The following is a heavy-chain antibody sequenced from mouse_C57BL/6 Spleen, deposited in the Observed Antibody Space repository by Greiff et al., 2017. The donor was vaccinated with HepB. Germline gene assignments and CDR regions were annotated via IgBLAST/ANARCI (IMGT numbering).Heavy chain of an antibody. CDR3: ARSYDSYYPPWFAY. J-gene: IGHJ3*01. Sequence: VQLQQPGAELVRPGSSVKLSCKASGYTFTSYWMHWVKQRPIQGLEWIGNIDPSDSETHYNQKFKDKATLTVDKSSSTAYMQLSSLTSEDSAVYYCARSYDSYYPPWFAYWGQGTLVTVSA. CDR2: IDPSDSET. CDR1: GYTFTSYW. V-gene: IGHV1-52*01. D-gene: IGHD2-3*01.